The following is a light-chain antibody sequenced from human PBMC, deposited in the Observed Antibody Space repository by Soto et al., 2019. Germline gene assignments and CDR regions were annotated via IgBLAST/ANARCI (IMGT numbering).Light chain of an antibody. CDR3: QQYGSSPPT. CDR1: QSISRY. J-gene: IGKJ1*01. Sequence: EIVLTQCPGTLCLSPVQITTLSCRASQSISRYLAWYKQKPGQGPRLLIYGASSRATGTPDRFSGSGSGTDFTLTINRLEPEDFALYYCQQYGSSPPTFGQGPKVDIK. V-gene: IGKV3-20*01. CDR2: GAS.